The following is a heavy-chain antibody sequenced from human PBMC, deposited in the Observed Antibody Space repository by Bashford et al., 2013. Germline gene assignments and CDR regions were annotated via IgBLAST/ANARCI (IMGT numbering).Heavy chain of an antibody. CDR3: ARTRHCSADICWYGMDV. J-gene: IGHJ6*02. CDR1: GYTFANYA. V-gene: IGHV1-3*01. D-gene: IGHD2-15*01. CDR2: INAGNGNR. Sequence: ASVKVSCKASGYTFANYAIHWVRQAPGQRLEWLGWINAGNGNRKYSQKFQGRVTITRDTSASTAYLELSSLRSEDTAIYLCARTRHCSADICWYGMDVWGQGTTVTVSS.